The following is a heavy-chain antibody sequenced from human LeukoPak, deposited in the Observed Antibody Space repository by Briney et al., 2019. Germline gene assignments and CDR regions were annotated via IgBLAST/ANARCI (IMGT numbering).Heavy chain of an antibody. J-gene: IGHJ5*02. CDR1: GYTFTSYY. CDR3: ATSAGGYQLLYNWFDP. Sequence: GASVKVSCKASGYTFTSYYMHWVRQAPGQGLEWIGIINPSGGSTSYAQKFQGRVTMTRDTSTSTVYMELSSLRSEDTAVYYCATSAGGYQLLYNWFDPWGQGTLVTVSS. CDR2: INPSGGST. D-gene: IGHD2-2*02. V-gene: IGHV1-46*01.